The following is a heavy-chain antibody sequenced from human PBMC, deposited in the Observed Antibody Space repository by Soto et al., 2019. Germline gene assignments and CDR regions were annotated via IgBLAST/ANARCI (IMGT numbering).Heavy chain of an antibody. Sequence: GGSLRLSCAASGFTFSSYGMHWVRQAPGKGLEWVAVIWYDGSNKYYADSVKGRFTISRDNSKNTLYLQMNSLRAEDTAVYYCARDGYYYGSGSYYLPYYYYYYMDVWGKGTTVTVSS. D-gene: IGHD3-10*01. J-gene: IGHJ6*03. CDR1: GFTFSSYG. V-gene: IGHV3-33*01. CDR2: IWYDGSNK. CDR3: ARDGYYYGSGSYYLPYYYYYYMDV.